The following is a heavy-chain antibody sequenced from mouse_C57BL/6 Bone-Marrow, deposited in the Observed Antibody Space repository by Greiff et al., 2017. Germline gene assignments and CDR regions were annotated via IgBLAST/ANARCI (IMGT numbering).Heavy chain of an antibody. D-gene: IGHD1-1*01. CDR2: IAPNSGGT. CDR3: ARYGGSYFDY. J-gene: IGHJ2*01. V-gene: IGHV1-72*01. Sequence: VQLQQSGAELVKPGASVKLSCKASGYTFTSYWMHWVKQRPGRGLEWIGRIAPNSGGTKYNEKFKSKATLTVDKPSSTAYMQLSSLTSEDSAVYYCARYGGSYFDYWGQGTTLTVSS. CDR1: GYTFTSYW.